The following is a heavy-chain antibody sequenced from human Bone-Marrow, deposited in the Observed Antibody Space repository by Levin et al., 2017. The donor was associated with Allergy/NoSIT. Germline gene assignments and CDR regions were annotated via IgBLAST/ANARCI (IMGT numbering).Heavy chain of an antibody. CDR2: TKSNTDGGTA. J-gene: IGHJ4*02. V-gene: IGHV3-15*01. CDR1: GITFSNAW. CDR3: STYSSSWYYFDY. Sequence: PGGSLRLSCAASGITFSNAWMSWARQAPGKGLEWVGRTKSNTDGGTADYAAPVKGRFTISRDDSKNTLYLQMNSLNTEDTAVYFCSTYSSSWYYFDYWGQGTLVTVSS. D-gene: IGHD6-13*01.